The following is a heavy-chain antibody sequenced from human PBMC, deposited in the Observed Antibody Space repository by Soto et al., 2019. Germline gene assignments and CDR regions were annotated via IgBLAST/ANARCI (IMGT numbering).Heavy chain of an antibody. Sequence: EVQLLESGGGLVQPGGSLRLSCAASGFTFSSYAMSWVRQAPGKGLEWVSTISSSGGSTHYADSVKGRFTISRDNSKNTLYLQMNSLRAEDTAVYYCAKFYGGNSAHTYAIDPCGQGTQVTVSS. CDR2: ISSSGGST. J-gene: IGHJ5*02. CDR1: GFTFSSYA. D-gene: IGHD2-21*02. CDR3: AKFYGGNSAHTYAIDP. V-gene: IGHV3-23*01.